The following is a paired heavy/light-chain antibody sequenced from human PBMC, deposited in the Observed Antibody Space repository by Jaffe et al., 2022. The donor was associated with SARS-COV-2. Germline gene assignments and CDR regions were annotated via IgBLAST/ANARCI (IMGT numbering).Light chain of an antibody. J-gene: IGKJ1*01. Sequence: DIVMTQSPDSLAVSLGERATIDCKSSQSVLHSSNNKNYLAWYQQKPGQPPQVLISWASTRESGVPDRFSGSGSGTDFTLTIISLQAEDVAVYYCQQYYYSPPTFGQGTKVEIK. V-gene: IGKV4-1*01. CDR2: WAS. CDR3: QQYYYSPPT. CDR1: QSVLHSSNNKNY.
Heavy chain of an antibody. D-gene: IGHD3-3*01. CDR1: GDSIGSGRYY. CDR2: VYSSGST. CDR3: ARAPYFWSASWFDP. J-gene: IGHJ5*02. Sequence: QVQLQESGPGLVRPSQTLSLTCTVSGDSIGSGRYYWTWIRQPAGKGLEWIGRVYSSGSTKYNPSLGGRVSISLDTPKNQFSLKLSSVTAADTAVYYCARAPYFWSASWFDPWGQGTLVTVSS. V-gene: IGHV4-61*02.